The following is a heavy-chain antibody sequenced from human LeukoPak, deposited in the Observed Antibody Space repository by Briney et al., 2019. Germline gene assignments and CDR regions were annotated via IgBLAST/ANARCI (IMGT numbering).Heavy chain of an antibody. CDR3: ATRYNWGRY. V-gene: IGHV3-7*01. Sequence: GGSLRLSCAASGFTFSSYLMSWFRQAPGKGLEWVANIKQDGSDKYYVDSVKGRFTTSRDNAKNSLYLQMNSLRAEDTAVYYCATRYNWGRYWGQGTLVTVSS. CDR1: GFTFSSYL. D-gene: IGHD7-27*01. CDR2: IKQDGSDK. J-gene: IGHJ4*02.